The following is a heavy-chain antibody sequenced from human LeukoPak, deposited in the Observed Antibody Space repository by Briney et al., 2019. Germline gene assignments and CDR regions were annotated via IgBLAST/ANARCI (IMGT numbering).Heavy chain of an antibody. CDR1: GFTFCDYY. D-gene: IGHD2-2*02. CDR2: ISSSGSTI. CDR3: ARDPLGYCSSTSCYTAPYYMDV. J-gene: IGHJ6*03. V-gene: IGHV3-11*04. Sequence: GGSLRLSCAASGFTFCDYYMSWIRQAPGKGLEWVSYISSSGSTIYYADSVKGRFTISRDNAKNSLYLQMNSLRAEDTAVYYCARDPLGYCSSTSCYTAPYYMDVWGKGTTVTVSS.